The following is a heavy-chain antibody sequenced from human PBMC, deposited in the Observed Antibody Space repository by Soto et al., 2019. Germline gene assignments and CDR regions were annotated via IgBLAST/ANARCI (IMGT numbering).Heavy chain of an antibody. V-gene: IGHV3-74*01. CDR3: ARPPVTSQHYYGMGV. D-gene: IGHD4-17*01. CDR2: ITSDGSNK. CDR1: GFTFSSYW. Sequence: EVQLVESGGGLVQPGGSLRLSCAASGFTFSSYWMHWVRQAPGKGLVWVSRITSDGSNKRYADSVKGRFNISRDKAKNTLHLLMINLRAEDTSLYCCARPPVTSQHYYGMGVFGQGTTVTVSS. J-gene: IGHJ6*02.